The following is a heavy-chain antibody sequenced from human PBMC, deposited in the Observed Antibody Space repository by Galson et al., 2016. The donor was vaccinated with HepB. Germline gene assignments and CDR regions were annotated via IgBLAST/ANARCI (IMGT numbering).Heavy chain of an antibody. D-gene: IGHD2-8*01. CDR3: ARGGTLPKTNLYGMDV. Sequence: SVKVSCKASGYTFSNYDINWVRLAPGQGPEWMAWMNPKSGNTGYAQSFKARVTMTRDTSISTAYIELYSLTSEDTAVYFCARGGTLPKTNLYGMDVWGQGTTVTVSS. J-gene: IGHJ6*02. V-gene: IGHV1-8*01. CDR1: GYTFSNYD. CDR2: MNPKSGNT.